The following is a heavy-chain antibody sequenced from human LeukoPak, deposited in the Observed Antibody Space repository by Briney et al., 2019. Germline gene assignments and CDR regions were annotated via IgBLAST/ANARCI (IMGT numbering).Heavy chain of an antibody. CDR3: ARATDCSGGSCSEYYYYYMDV. Sequence: SETLSLTCTVSGGSISSYYWSWIRQPPGKGLEWIGYIYYSGSTNYNPSLKSRVTISVDTSKNQFSLKLSSVTAADTAVYYCARATDCSGGSCSEYYYYYMDVWGKGTTVTISS. J-gene: IGHJ6*03. D-gene: IGHD2-15*01. V-gene: IGHV4-59*08. CDR1: GGSISSYY. CDR2: IYYSGST.